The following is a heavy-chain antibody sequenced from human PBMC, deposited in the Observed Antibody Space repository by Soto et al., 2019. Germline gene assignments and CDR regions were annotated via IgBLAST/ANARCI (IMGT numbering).Heavy chain of an antibody. V-gene: IGHV3-11*05. D-gene: IGHD3-22*01. J-gene: IGHJ6*02. CDR1: GFTFSDYY. CDR3: ARELDSSGYYHDGMDV. Sequence: QVQLVESGGGLVKPGGSLRLSCAASGFTFSDYYMRWIRQAPGKGLEWVSYISSSSSYTNYADSVKGRFTISRDNAKNTLYLQMTSQRAENTAVYYCARELDSSGYYHDGMDVWGQGTTVTVSS. CDR2: ISSSSSYT.